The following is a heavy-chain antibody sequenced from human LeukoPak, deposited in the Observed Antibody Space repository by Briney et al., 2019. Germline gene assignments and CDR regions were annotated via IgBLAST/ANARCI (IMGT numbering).Heavy chain of an antibody. D-gene: IGHD2-8*01. J-gene: IGHJ4*02. CDR2: IDSSSYT. CDR1: GFSFSNYG. Sequence: PAGSLRLSCKVSGFSFSNYGRDWVRQVPGKGLEWISFIDSSSYTSYADSVKGRFTISRDNAENSLYLQMSSLTVEDTAVYYCARDPNGNPDFDYWGQGTLVTVSS. V-gene: IGHV3-21*05. CDR3: ARDPNGNPDFDY.